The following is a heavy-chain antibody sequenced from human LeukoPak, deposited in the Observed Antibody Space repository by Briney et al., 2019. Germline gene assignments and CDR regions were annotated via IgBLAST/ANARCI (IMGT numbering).Heavy chain of an antibody. V-gene: IGHV3-48*02. J-gene: IGHJ4*02. CDR2: ISSSSSTI. Sequence: GGSLRLSCAASGFTFSSYSMNLVRQAPGKGLEWVSYISSSSSTIYYADSVKGRFTISRDNAKNSLYLQMNSLRDEDTAVYYCARLPYYYDSSEDYWGQGTLVTVSS. CDR1: GFTFSSYS. CDR3: ARLPYYYDSSEDY. D-gene: IGHD3-22*01.